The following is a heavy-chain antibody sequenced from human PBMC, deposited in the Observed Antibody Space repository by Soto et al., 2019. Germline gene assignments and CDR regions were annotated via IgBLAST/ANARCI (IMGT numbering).Heavy chain of an antibody. CDR3: VVDTSGLLDY. D-gene: IGHD3-22*01. Sequence: PGGSLRLSCAASGSTFSSYGMHWVRQAPGKGLEWVAVIWYDGNKKYYGDSVRGRFTISRDNSKNTLYLEMNSLRAEDTAVYYCVVDTSGLLDYWGQGTPVTVSS. CDR2: IWYDGNKK. CDR1: GSTFSSYG. J-gene: IGHJ4*02. V-gene: IGHV3-33*03.